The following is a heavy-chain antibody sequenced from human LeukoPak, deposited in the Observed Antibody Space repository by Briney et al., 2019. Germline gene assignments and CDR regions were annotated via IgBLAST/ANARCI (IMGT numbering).Heavy chain of an antibody. D-gene: IGHD3-22*01. Sequence: SQTLSLTCTVSGDSISSGGYSWSWIRQPPGKGLEWIGYIYHIGYISQSGNIYQNPSLKSRVTISLDTSSNQFSLKLSSVTAGDTAVYYCARAPLAFYDSSGYPRVWFDPWGQGTLVTVSS. CDR3: ARAPLAFYDSSGYPRVWFDP. CDR1: GDSISSGGYS. V-gene: IGHV4-30-2*01. CDR2: ISQSGNI. J-gene: IGHJ5*02.